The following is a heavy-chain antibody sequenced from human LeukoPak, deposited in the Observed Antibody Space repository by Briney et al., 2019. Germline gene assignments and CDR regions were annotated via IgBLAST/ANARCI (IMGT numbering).Heavy chain of an antibody. CDR1: GFTFSSYG. CDR2: ISYDGSNK. D-gene: IGHD4-17*01. CDR3: AKAGGHGDYYFDY. J-gene: IGHJ4*02. V-gene: IGHV3-30*18. Sequence: GGSLRLSCAASGFTFSSYGMHWVRQAPGKGLEWVAVISYDGSNKYYADSVKGRFTISRGNSKNTLYLQMNSLRAEDTAVYYCAKAGGHGDYYFDYWGQGTLVTVSS.